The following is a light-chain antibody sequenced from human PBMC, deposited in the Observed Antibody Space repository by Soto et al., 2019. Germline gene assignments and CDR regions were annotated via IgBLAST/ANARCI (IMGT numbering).Light chain of an antibody. CDR2: GAS. J-gene: IGKJ2*01. V-gene: IGKV3-20*01. CDR3: QQHGTSPYT. Sequence: EIVLTQSPATLSLSPGERATLSCRASQSVRSSYLAWYQQKPGQAPRLLMSGASSRATGIPDRFSGSGSRTDFILTISRVEPEDFAVYYCQQHGTSPYTFGQGTELRIK. CDR1: QSVRSSY.